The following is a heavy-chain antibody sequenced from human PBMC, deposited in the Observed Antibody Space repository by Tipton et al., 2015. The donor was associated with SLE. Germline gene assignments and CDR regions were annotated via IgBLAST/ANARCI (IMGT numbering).Heavy chain of an antibody. Sequence: SLRLSCAASGFIFSNYGMHWVRQAPGKGLEWVAVIWYDGSNKYYADSVKGRFTISRDNSKYTLYLQMNSLRAEDTAVYYCAAGPSYYYGMDVWGQGTTVTVSS. V-gene: IGHV3-33*08. CDR2: IWYDGSNK. CDR1: GFIFSNYG. CDR3: AAGPSYYYGMDV. J-gene: IGHJ6*02.